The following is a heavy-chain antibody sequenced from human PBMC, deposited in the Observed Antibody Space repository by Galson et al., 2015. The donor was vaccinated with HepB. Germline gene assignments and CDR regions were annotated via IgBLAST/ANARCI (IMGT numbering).Heavy chain of an antibody. J-gene: IGHJ4*02. CDR2: IGGRGDTI. D-gene: IGHD1-7*01. CDR1: GFTFGSYA. CDR3: AKGSDMYNWNYGGVGC. V-gene: IGHV3-23*01. Sequence: SLRLSCAASGFTFGSYAMSWVRQAPGKGLEWVSSIGGRGDTIRYADSVKGRFTISRENSKHTLYLQMSSLRAEDTAVYYCAKGSDMYNWNYGGVGCWGQGILVTVSS.